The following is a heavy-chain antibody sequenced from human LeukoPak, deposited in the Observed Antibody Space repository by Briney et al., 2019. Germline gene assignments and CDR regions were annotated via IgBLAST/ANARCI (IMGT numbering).Heavy chain of an antibody. CDR2: IRSKTNNYAT. Sequence: PGGSLRLSVGASGFTFSGSAMHWVRRGSGKGLEWVGHIRSKTNNYATTYAASVKGRFTISRDDSKNTAYLQMNSLKTEDTAVYYCSRRGYDHWGQGILVTVTS. CDR1: GFTFSGSA. V-gene: IGHV3-73*01. J-gene: IGHJ4*02. CDR3: SRRGYDH. D-gene: IGHD2-15*01.